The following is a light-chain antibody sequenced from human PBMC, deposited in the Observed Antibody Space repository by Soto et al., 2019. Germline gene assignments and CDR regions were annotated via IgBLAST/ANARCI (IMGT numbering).Light chain of an antibody. Sequence: QSVLTQPASVSGSPGQSITISCTGTSSDVGGYNYVSWYQQHPGKAPKLMIYEVTNRPSGVSNRFSASKSGNTASLTISGRQAEDEADYYCNSYTTSSTLVFGGGTKLTVL. J-gene: IGLJ2*01. CDR3: NSYTTSSTLV. V-gene: IGLV2-14*01. CDR2: EVT. CDR1: SSDVGGYNY.